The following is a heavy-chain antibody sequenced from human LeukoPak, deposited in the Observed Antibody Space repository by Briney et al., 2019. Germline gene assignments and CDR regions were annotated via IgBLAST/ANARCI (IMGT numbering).Heavy chain of an antibody. CDR2: IYPYDSDT. V-gene: IGHV5-51*01. CDR1: GYSFTSYW. J-gene: IGHJ4*02. D-gene: IGHD5-18*01. CDR3: ARPRGYSYGTYFDY. Sequence: GESLKISCKGSGYSFTSYWIAWVRQMPGKGLEWMGIIYPYDSDTRYSPSFQGQVTISADKSVSTAYLQWSSPKASDTAMYYCARPRGYSYGTYFDYWGQGTLVTVSS.